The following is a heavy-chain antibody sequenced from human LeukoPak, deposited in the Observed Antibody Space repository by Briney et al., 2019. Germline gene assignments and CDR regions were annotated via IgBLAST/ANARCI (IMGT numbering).Heavy chain of an antibody. Sequence: SETLSLTCAVYGGSFSGYYWSWIRQPPGKGLEWIGEINHSGSTNYNPSLKSRVTISVDTSKNQFSLKLSSVTAADTAVYYCARVPLYYYGSGSDRTSAEYFQHWGQGTLVTVSS. V-gene: IGHV4-34*01. CDR2: INHSGST. CDR3: ARVPLYYYGSGSDRTSAEYFQH. J-gene: IGHJ1*01. D-gene: IGHD3-10*01. CDR1: GGSFSGYY.